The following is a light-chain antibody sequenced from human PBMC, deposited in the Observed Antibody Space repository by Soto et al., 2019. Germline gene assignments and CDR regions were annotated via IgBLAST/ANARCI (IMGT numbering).Light chain of an antibody. CDR2: GAS. CDR1: QSVSSSN. J-gene: IGKJ1*01. CDR3: QQYGSSPCT. Sequence: EIVLTQSPGTLSLSPGERATLSCWASQSVSSSNLAWYQQKPGQAPRLLIYGASSRATGIPDRFSGSGSGTDFTLTISRLEPEDLAVYYCQQYGSSPCTFGQGTKVEIK. V-gene: IGKV3-20*01.